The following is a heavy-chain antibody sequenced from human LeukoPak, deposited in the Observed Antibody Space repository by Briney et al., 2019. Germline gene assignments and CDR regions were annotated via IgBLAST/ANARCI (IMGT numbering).Heavy chain of an antibody. V-gene: IGHV3-23*01. CDR1: GFTFSDYY. Sequence: HPGGSLRLSCAASGFTFSDYYMSWIRQAPGKGLEWVSTIRSNGATAYNADSVMGRFTISRDNSKNTVYLQMNSLRVEDTAIYYCARGQEFDDGVFDSWGQGTLVAVSS. CDR3: ARGQEFDDGVFDS. CDR2: IRSNGATA. D-gene: IGHD1-1*01. J-gene: IGHJ4*02.